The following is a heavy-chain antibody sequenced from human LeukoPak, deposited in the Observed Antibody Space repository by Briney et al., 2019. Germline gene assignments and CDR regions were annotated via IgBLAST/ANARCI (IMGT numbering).Heavy chain of an antibody. V-gene: IGHV1-69*13. CDR3: ARDKGCGGDCYDYYYGMDV. CDR2: IIPFSGTS. Sequence: SVEVSCKASGGTFSSYAVSWVRQAPGQGLEWMGGIIPFSGTSNYAPRFQGRVTITADESTSTAYMELSSLRSEDTAVYYCARDKGCGGDCYDYYYGMDVWGQGTTVTVSS. CDR1: GGTFSSYA. J-gene: IGHJ6*02. D-gene: IGHD2-21*02.